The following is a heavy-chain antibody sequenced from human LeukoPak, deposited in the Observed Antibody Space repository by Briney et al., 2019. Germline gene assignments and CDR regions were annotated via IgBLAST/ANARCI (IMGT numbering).Heavy chain of an antibody. CDR3: ARGRDSSSWGPYYYGMDV. Sequence: GGSLRLSCAASGSTFSSYEMNWVRQAPGKGLEWVSYISSSGSTIYYADSVKGRFTISRDNAKNSLYLQMNSLRAEDTAVYYCARGRDSSSWGPYYYGMDVWGQGTTVTVSS. CDR1: GSTFSSYE. V-gene: IGHV3-48*03. D-gene: IGHD6-13*01. J-gene: IGHJ6*02. CDR2: ISSSGSTI.